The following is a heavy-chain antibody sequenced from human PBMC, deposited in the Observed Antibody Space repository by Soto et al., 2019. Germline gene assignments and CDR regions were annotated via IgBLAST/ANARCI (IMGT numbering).Heavy chain of an antibody. CDR3: ATSIMVNGAFDI. D-gene: IGHD3-10*01. V-gene: IGHV1-18*01. CDR2: ISAYNGNT. Sequence: ASVKVSCKASGYTFTSYGISWVRQAPGQGLEWMVWISAYNGNTNYAQKLQGRVTMTTDTSTSTAYMELRILRSDDTAVYYCATSIMVNGAFDIWGQGTMVTVSS. CDR1: GYTFTSYG. J-gene: IGHJ3*02.